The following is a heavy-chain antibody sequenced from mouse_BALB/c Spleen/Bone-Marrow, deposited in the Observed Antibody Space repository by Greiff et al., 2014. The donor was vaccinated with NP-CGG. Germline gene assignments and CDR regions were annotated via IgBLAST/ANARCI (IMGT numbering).Heavy chain of an antibody. CDR2: VWGGGIT. D-gene: IGHD2-5*01. J-gene: IGHJ2*01. CDR3: AKQDTTEVMDY. Sequence: QVQLQQSGPGLVAPSQSLSITCTVSGFSLTDYGVSWIRQTPGKGLEWLGVVWGGGITYYNSTLKSRLSITKDNSKSQVFLKMNSLQTDDAAMYYYAKQDTTEVMDYWGQGTTLTVSS. V-gene: IGHV2-6-5*01. CDR1: GFSLTDYG.